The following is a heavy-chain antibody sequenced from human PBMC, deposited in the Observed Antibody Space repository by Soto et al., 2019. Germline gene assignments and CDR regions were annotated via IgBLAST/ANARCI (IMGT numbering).Heavy chain of an antibody. CDR3: ARRGYSYGQYNWFDY. D-gene: IGHD5-18*01. V-gene: IGHV1-18*01. Sequence: ASVKVSCKASGYTFTSYGISWVRQAPGQGLEWMGWISAYNGNTNYAQKLQGRVTMTTDTSTSTAYMELRSLRSDDTAVYYCARRGYSYGQYNWFDYWGQGTLVTVSS. CDR2: ISAYNGNT. CDR1: GYTFTSYG. J-gene: IGHJ5*01.